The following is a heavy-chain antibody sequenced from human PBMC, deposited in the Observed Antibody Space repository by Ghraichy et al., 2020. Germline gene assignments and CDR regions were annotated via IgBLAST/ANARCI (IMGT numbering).Heavy chain of an antibody. Sequence: GESLNISCAASGFTFSSYWMHWVRQAPGKGLVWVSRINSDGSSTSYADSVKGRFTISRDNAKNTLYLQMNSLRAEDTAMYYCARCLDYSSSSVLGYWGQGTLVTVSS. J-gene: IGHJ4*02. CDR1: GFTFSSYW. CDR2: INSDGSST. D-gene: IGHD6-6*01. CDR3: ARCLDYSSSSVLGY. V-gene: IGHV3-74*01.